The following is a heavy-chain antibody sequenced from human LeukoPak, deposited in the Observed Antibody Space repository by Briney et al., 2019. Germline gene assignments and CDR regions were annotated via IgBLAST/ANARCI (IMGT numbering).Heavy chain of an antibody. CDR1: GYTFTSYG. J-gene: IGHJ4*02. CDR3: ARPYYYESTGYYLEGLYYFDY. Sequence: ASVKVSCKASGYTFTSYGISWVRQAPGHGLEWMGWISAYNGNTKHAQKLQGRVTMTTDTSTSTAYMELRSLRSDDTAVYYCARPYYYESTGYYLEGLYYFDYWGQGTLVTVSS. D-gene: IGHD3-22*01. CDR2: ISAYNGNT. V-gene: IGHV1-18*01.